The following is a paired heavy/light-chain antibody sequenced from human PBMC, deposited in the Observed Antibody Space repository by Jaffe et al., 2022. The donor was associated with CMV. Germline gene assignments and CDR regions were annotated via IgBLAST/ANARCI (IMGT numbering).Heavy chain of an antibody. CDR2: IIPIFGTA. CDR3: ARSGSGILRGGEHYYYYYGMDV. J-gene: IGHJ6*02. CDR1: GGTFSSYA. V-gene: IGHV1-69*01. Sequence: QVQLVQSGAEVKKPGSSVKVSCKASGGTFSSYAISWVRQAPGQGLEWMGGIIPIFGTANYAQKFQGRVTITADESTSTAYMELSSLRSEDTAVYYCARSGSGILRGGEHYYYYYGMDVWGQGTTVTVSS. D-gene: IGHD3-10*01.
Light chain of an antibody. V-gene: IGLV3-1*01. Sequence: SYELTQPPSVSVSPGQTASITCSGDKLGDKYACWYQQKPGQSPVLVIYQDSKRPSGIPERFSGSNSGNTATLTISGTQAMDEADYYCQAWDSSTAMVFGGGTKLTVL. CDR2: QDS. CDR3: QAWDSSTAMV. J-gene: IGLJ3*02. CDR1: KLGDKY.